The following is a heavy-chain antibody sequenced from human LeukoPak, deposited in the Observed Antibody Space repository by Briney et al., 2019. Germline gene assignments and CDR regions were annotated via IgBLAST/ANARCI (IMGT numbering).Heavy chain of an antibody. CDR2: INPNSGGT. V-gene: IGHV1-2*02. CDR1: GYTFTGYY. Sequence: GASVKVSCKASGYTFTGYYMHWVRQAPGQGLEWMGWINPNSGGTNYAQKFQGRVTMTRDTSTSTVYMELSSLRSEDTAVYYCAREEYGEEVTTMSGNFQHWGQGALVTVSS. D-gene: IGHD3-10*01. CDR3: AREEYGEEVTTMSGNFQH. J-gene: IGHJ1*01.